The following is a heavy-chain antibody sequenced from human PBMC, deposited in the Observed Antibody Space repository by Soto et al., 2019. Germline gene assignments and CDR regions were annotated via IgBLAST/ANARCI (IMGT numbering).Heavy chain of an antibody. D-gene: IGHD3-3*01. V-gene: IGHV1-3*01. CDR2: INAGNGNT. J-gene: IGHJ6*03. CDR1: GYTFTSYA. CDR3: ARCGAAEYYDFWSGYYRAFGDYYYYMDV. Sequence: GASVKVSCQTSGYTFTSYAMHWVRQAPGQRLEWMGWINAGNGNTKYSQKFQGRVTITRDTSASTAYMELSSLRSEDTAVYYCARCGAAEYYDFWSGYYRAFGDYYYYMDVWGKGTTVTVSS.